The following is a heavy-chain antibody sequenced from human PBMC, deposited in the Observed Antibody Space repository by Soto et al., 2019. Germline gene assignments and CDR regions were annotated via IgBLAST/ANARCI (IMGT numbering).Heavy chain of an antibody. CDR3: ARGVEGPWGDSSGTGGFDY. D-gene: IGHD3-22*01. CDR2: IYHSGST. CDR1: GGSISSSNW. Sequence: QVQLQESGPGLVKPSGTLSLTCAVSGGSISSSNWWSWVRQPPGKGLEWIGEIYHSGSTNYNPSLKSRVTISVDKSKNQFSLKLSSVTAADTAVYYCARGVEGPWGDSSGTGGFDYWGQGTLVTVSS. J-gene: IGHJ4*02. V-gene: IGHV4-4*02.